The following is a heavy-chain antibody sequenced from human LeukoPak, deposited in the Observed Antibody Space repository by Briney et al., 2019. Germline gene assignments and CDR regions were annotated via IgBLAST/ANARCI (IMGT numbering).Heavy chain of an antibody. J-gene: IGHJ4*02. V-gene: IGHV3-48*03. Sequence: PGGSLRLSCAASGFTFSSYEMNWVRQAPGKGPEWVSYISSSGSTIYYADSVKGRFTISRDNAKNSLYLQMNSLRAEDTAVYYCAREHYDFWSGYSTSFDYWGQGTLVTVSS. CDR3: AREHYDFWSGYSTSFDY. D-gene: IGHD3-3*01. CDR1: GFTFSSYE. CDR2: ISSSGSTI.